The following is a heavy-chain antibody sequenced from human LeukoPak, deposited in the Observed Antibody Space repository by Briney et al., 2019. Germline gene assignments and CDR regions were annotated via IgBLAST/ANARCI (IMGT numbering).Heavy chain of an antibody. V-gene: IGHV1-3*01. D-gene: IGHD5-18*01. Sequence: ASVKVSCKASGYTFTSYAMHWVRQAPGQRLEWMGWINAGNGNTKYSQKFQGRVTITRDTSASTACMELSSLRSEDTAVYYCARVEYAGIQLWPYFDYWGQGTLVTVSS. CDR1: GYTFTSYA. CDR2: INAGNGNT. J-gene: IGHJ4*02. CDR3: ARVEYAGIQLWPYFDY.